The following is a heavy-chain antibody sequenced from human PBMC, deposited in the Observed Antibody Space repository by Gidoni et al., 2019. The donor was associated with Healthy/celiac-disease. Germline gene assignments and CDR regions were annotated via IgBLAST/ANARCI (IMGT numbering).Heavy chain of an antibody. CDR2: INPNSGGT. V-gene: IGHV1-2*02. CDR1: GYTFTGYY. CDR3: AREQWLRYFDWLPDYFDY. J-gene: IGHJ4*02. D-gene: IGHD3-9*01. Sequence: QVQLVQSGAEVKKPGASVKVSCTASGYTFTGYYMHWVRQAPGQRLEWMGWINPNSGGTNYAQKFQGRVTMTRDTSISTAYMELSRLRSDDTAVYYCAREQWLRYFDWLPDYFDYWGQGTLVTVSS.